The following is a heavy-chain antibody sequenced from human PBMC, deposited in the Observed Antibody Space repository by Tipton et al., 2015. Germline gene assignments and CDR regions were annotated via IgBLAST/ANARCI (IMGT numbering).Heavy chain of an antibody. CDR1: GGSIRSYY. J-gene: IGHJ4*02. CDR2: IYSSATT. V-gene: IGHV4-59*07. CDR3: AKTHGAYDWYLDQ. Sequence: QLVQSGAEVKKPGSSVKVSCTVSGGSIRSYYWNWVRQSPGKGLEWIGYIYSSATTSYSSALRSRVTISMDTSKNQFSLNLRSVTAADTAVYFCAKTHGAYDWYLDQWGQGTLVTVSS. D-gene: IGHD5-12*01.